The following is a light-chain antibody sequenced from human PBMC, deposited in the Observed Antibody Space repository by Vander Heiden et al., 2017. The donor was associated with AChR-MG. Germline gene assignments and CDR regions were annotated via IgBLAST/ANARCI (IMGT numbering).Light chain of an antibody. V-gene: IGKV1-39*01. CDR3: QQSDSSPRT. J-gene: IGKJ1*01. CDR2: AAS. Sequence: IQMTHSPPSLSAPVGDRVIISCRASQNIGIYLNWYQQEPGKAPTLLIYAASSLQSGVPSKFSGRGSGTDFTLTITNLQPEDSTTYFCQQSDSSPRTFGQGTRVEI. CDR1: QNIGIY.